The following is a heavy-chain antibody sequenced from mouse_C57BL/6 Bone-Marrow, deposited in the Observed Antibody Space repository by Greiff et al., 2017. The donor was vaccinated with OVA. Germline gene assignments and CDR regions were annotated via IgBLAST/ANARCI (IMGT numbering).Heavy chain of an antibody. CDR1: GYTFTSYW. V-gene: IGHV1-55*01. Sequence: QVQLQQPGAELVKPGASVKMSCKASGYTFTSYWLTWVKQRPGQGLEWIGDIYPGSGSTNYNEKFKSKATLTVATSSSTAYMQLSSLTSEDSEVYYCARWSMVTSDVGDFDYWGQGTTLTVSS. J-gene: IGHJ2*01. D-gene: IGHD2-2*01. CDR2: IYPGSGST. CDR3: ARWSMVTSDVGDFDY.